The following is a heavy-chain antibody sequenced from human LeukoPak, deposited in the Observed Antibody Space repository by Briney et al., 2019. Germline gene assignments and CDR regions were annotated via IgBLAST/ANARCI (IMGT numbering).Heavy chain of an antibody. J-gene: IGHJ4*02. V-gene: IGHV3-21*01. CDR3: ARLRRISDRSGYYYYYDY. Sequence: GGSLRLSCAASGYTFSSYSINWVRQAPGKGLEWVSSISVGSNYIYYADSVRGRFSISRDDARNSLYLQMDSLRGDDTAVYYCARLRRISDRSGYYYYYDYWGQGTLVTVSS. CDR1: GYTFSSYS. D-gene: IGHD3-22*01. CDR2: ISVGSNYI.